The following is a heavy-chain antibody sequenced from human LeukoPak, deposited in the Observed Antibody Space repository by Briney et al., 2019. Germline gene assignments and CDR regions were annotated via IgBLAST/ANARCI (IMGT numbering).Heavy chain of an antibody. CDR1: GGTFSSYA. CDR3: ARDLRDYGDYGLAFDI. Sequence: SVKVSCKASGGTFSSYAISWVRQAPGQGLEWVGRIIPILGIANYAQKFQGRVTITADKSTSTAYMELSSLRSEDTAVYYCARDLRDYGDYGLAFDIWGQGTMVTVSS. D-gene: IGHD4-17*01. V-gene: IGHV1-69*04. CDR2: IIPILGIA. J-gene: IGHJ3*02.